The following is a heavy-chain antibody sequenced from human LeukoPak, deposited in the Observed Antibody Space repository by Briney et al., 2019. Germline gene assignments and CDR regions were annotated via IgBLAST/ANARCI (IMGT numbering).Heavy chain of an antibody. CDR3: AKDRNSVGSSYNY. Sequence: PGGSLRLSCAGSGFTFSSYAMTWVRQAPGKGLERVSGISGSGDSTNYADSVRGRFTISRDNSKNTLYLQMNSLRAEDTAVYYCAKDRNSVGSSYNYWGQGTLVTVSS. CDR1: GFTFSSYA. CDR2: ISGSGDST. D-gene: IGHD6-6*01. J-gene: IGHJ4*02. V-gene: IGHV3-23*01.